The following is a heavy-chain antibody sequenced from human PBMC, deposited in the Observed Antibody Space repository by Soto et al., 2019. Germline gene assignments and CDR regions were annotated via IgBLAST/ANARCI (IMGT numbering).Heavy chain of an antibody. D-gene: IGHD6-25*01. J-gene: IGHJ4*02. CDR3: ARRMRLVGSLDY. CDR2: INSDGAYI. CDR1: GFTFSSHW. Sequence: EVQLVESGGGLVQPGGSLRLSCAASGFTFSSHWMHWVRQAPGKGLVWVSRINSDGAYITYADSVKGRITVSRDNAKNTLYLQINSLTAEDTAVYYCARRMRLVGSLDYWGQGTLVTVSS. V-gene: IGHV3-74*03.